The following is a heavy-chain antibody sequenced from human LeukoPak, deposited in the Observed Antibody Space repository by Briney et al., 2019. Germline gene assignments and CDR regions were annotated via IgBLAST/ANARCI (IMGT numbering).Heavy chain of an antibody. CDR2: SYHTGST. Sequence: SETLSLTCTVSGGSLINYYWSWIRQPPGKGLEWIGYSYHTGSTNYNPSLRSRVTISVDTSKNQFSLKLSSVTAGDTAVYYCATGYSSTWYYFDYWGQGTLVTVSS. J-gene: IGHJ4*02. V-gene: IGHV4-59*01. CDR1: GGSLINYY. D-gene: IGHD6-13*01. CDR3: ATGYSSTWYYFDY.